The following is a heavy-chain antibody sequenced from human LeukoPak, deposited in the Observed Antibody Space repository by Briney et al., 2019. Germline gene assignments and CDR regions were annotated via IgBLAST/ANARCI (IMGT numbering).Heavy chain of an antibody. D-gene: IGHD6-19*01. CDR3: ARRSGSLDDFDY. V-gene: IGHV5-51*01. Sequence: GESLKISCTVSGYIFRHYWIGWVRQLPGKGLEWMGIIYPDDSNTIYSPSFQGQVTISADKSSNTAYLQWSSLRASDTAIYFCARRSGSLDDFDYWGQGTLVTVSS. J-gene: IGHJ4*02. CDR1: GYIFRHYW. CDR2: IYPDDSNT.